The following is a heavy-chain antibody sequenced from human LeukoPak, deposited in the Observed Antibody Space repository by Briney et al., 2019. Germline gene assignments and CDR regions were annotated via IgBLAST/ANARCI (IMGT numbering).Heavy chain of an antibody. D-gene: IGHD1-26*01. V-gene: IGHV3-53*01. CDR2: IYSGGST. Sequence: GGSLRPSCAASGFTVSSNYMSWVRQAPGKGLEWVSIIYSGGSTFYADSVKGRFTISRDNSKNTLYLQMNSLRAEDTAVYYCARGGSYLSAFDIWGQGTMVTVSS. CDR3: ARGGSYLSAFDI. CDR1: GFTVSSNY. J-gene: IGHJ3*02.